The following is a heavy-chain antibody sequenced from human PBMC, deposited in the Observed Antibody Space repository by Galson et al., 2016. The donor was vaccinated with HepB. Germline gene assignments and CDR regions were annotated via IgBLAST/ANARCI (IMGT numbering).Heavy chain of an antibody. J-gene: IGHJ3*02. D-gene: IGHD3-22*01. CDR1: GFTFSNYA. CDR2: TSNSGSST. CDR3: ARELTYYFESSAYYGNDGFAM. Sequence: SLRLSCAASGFTFSNYAMSWVRQAPGKWLEWVSGTSNSGSSTYYADSVKGRFTISRDKSKNTLYLQMNSLRAEDTAVYYCARELTYYFESSAYYGNDGFAMWGQGTMVTVSS. V-gene: IGHV3-23*01.